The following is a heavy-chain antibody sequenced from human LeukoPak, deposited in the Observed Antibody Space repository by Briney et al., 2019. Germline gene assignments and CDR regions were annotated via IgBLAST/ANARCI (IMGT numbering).Heavy chain of an antibody. CDR1: GYTFTSYG. J-gene: IGHJ4*02. D-gene: IGHD6-19*01. V-gene: IGHV1-18*01. CDR3: ARDSLAPRIAVAGTDY. Sequence: ASVKVSCKASGYTFTSYGISWVRQAPGQGLEWMGWISAYNGNTNYAQKLQGGVTMTTDTSTSTAYMELRSLRSDDTAVYYCARDSLAPRIAVAGTDYWGQGTLVTVSS. CDR2: ISAYNGNT.